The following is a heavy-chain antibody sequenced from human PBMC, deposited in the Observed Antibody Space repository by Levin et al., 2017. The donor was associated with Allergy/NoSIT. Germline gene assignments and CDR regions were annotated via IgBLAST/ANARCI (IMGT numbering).Heavy chain of an antibody. D-gene: IGHD2-2*01. CDR2: IYSGGST. J-gene: IGHJ4*02. Sequence: GGSLRLSCAASGFTVSRNYMSWVRQAPGKGLEWVSVIYSGGSTYYADSVNCRFPISRDNSKNTLYLQMNSLRAEDTAVYYCAREGAPGAIFDYWGQGTLVTVSS. CDR1: GFTVSRNY. V-gene: IGHV3-66*01. CDR3: AREGAPGAIFDY.